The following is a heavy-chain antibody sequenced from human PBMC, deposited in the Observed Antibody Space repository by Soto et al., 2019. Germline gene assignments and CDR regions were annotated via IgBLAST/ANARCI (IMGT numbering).Heavy chain of an antibody. J-gene: IGHJ5*02. D-gene: IGHD3-9*01. CDR1: GFTFSSYA. CDR2: ISYDGSNK. Sequence: QPGGSLRLSCAASGFTFSSYAMHWVRQAPGKGLEWVAVISYDGSNKYYADSVKGRFTISRDNSKNTLYLQMNSLRAEDTAVYYCARDCSPVRYFDWPTEWFDPWGQGTLVTVSS. CDR3: ARDCSPVRYFDWPTEWFDP. V-gene: IGHV3-30-3*01.